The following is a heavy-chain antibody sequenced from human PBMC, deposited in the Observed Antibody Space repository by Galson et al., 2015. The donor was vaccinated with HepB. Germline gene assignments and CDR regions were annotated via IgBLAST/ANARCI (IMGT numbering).Heavy chain of an antibody. CDR3: ARAVQRGVIIL. J-gene: IGHJ4*02. V-gene: IGHV3-66*01. CDR2: IYSGTST. D-gene: IGHD3-10*01. Sequence: SLRLSCAASGFTVSSNYMSWVRQAPGKGLEWVSVIYSGTSTYYADPVKGRCTISRDNSKNPPYLQMNSLRAEDTAVYYCARAVQRGVIILWGQGTLVTVSS. CDR1: GFTVSSNY.